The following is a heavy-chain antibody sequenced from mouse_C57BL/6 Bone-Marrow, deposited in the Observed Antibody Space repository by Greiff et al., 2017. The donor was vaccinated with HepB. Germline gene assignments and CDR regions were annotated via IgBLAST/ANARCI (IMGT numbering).Heavy chain of an antibody. D-gene: IGHD2-4*01. CDR3: AREGGLRRFDY. CDR2: INPSSGYT. CDR1: GYTFTSYW. Sequence: QVQLKQSGTVLARPGASVKMSCKTSGYTFTSYWMHWVKQRPGQGLEWIGYINPSSGYTKYNQKFKDKATLTADKSSSTAYMQLSSLTSEDSAVYYCAREGGLRRFDYWGQGTSVTVSS. V-gene: IGHV1-4*01. J-gene: IGHJ4*01.